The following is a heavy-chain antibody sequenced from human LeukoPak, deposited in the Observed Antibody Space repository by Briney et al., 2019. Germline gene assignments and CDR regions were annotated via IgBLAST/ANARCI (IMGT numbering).Heavy chain of an antibody. V-gene: IGHV1-8*01. D-gene: IGHD3-3*01. CDR2: MNPNSGNT. CDR1: GYTFTSYD. CDR3: ARGREPSRFFGY. Sequence: ASVKVSCKASGYTFTSYDINWVRQATGQGLEWMGRMNPNSGNTGYAQKFQGRVTMTRNTSISTAYMELSSLRSEDTAVYYCARGREPSRFFGYWGQGTLVTVSS. J-gene: IGHJ4*02.